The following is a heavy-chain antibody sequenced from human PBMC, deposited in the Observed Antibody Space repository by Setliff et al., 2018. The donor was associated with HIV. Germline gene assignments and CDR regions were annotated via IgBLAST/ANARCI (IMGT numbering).Heavy chain of an antibody. J-gene: IGHJ3*02. CDR3: TRDKGYAFDI. Sequence: PGGSLRLSCTASGFTFDDYAMSWVRQAPGKGLEWAGFIRSKAYGGTTEYAASVKDRVTVSRDDSKSFAYLQINSLKTEDTAVYYCTRDKGYAFDIWGQGTMVTVSS. CDR1: GFTFDDYA. CDR2: IRSKAYGGTT. D-gene: IGHD5-18*01. V-gene: IGHV3-49*04.